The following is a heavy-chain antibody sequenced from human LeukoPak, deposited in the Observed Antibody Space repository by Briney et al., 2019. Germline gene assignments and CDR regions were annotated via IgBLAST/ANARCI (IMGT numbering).Heavy chain of an antibody. D-gene: IGHD3-16*02. Sequence: ASVKVSCKASGYTFTSYAMNWVRQAPGQGLEWMGWINPNTGNPTYAQGFTGRFVFSLDTSVSTAYLQISSLKAEDTAVYYCGRAYQPLGGLSFPDQWGQGTVVTVFS. CDR1: GYTFTSYA. CDR3: GRAYQPLGGLSFPDQ. CDR2: INPNTGNP. J-gene: IGHJ5*02. V-gene: IGHV7-4-1*02.